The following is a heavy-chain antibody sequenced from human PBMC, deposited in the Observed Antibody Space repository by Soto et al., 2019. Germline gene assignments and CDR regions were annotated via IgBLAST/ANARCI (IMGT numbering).Heavy chain of an antibody. D-gene: IGHD3-10*01. Sequence: PSETLSLTCTVSGGSVSSGSYYWSWIRQPPGKGLEWIGYIYYSGSTNYNPSLKSRVTISVDTSKNQFSLKLSSVTAADTAVYYCARGLNYGSGSYLFDPWGQGTLVTVSS. CDR3: ARGLNYGSGSYLFDP. CDR1: GGSVSSGSYY. CDR2: IYYSGST. V-gene: IGHV4-61*01. J-gene: IGHJ5*02.